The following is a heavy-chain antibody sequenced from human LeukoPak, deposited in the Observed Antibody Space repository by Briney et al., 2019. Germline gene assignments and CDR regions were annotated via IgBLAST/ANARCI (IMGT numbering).Heavy chain of an antibody. Sequence: PSETLSLTCAVYGGSFSGYYCSWVRQPPGKGLEWIGEINHSGSTNYNPSLKSRVTISVDTSKNQFSLKLSSVTAADTAVYYCARAASYFDYWGQGTLVTVSS. CDR2: INHSGST. J-gene: IGHJ4*02. CDR1: GGSFSGYY. CDR3: ARAASYFDY. D-gene: IGHD6-25*01. V-gene: IGHV4-34*01.